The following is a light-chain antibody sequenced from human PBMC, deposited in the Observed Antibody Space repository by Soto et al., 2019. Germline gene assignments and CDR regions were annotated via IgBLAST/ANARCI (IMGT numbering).Light chain of an antibody. CDR2: AAS. CDR1: QDIRNY. CDR3: LQDYNYPYT. V-gene: IGKV1-6*01. J-gene: IGKJ2*01. Sequence: AIQMTQAPSSLSASVGDRVTITCRASQDIRNYLAWYQQKPGKAPKLLIYAASSLQSGVSSRFSGSGSGTDFTLTISSLQPEDFATYYCLQDYNYPYTFGQGTKVDIK.